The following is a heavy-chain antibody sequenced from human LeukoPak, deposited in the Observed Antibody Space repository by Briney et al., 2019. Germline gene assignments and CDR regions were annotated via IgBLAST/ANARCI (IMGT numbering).Heavy chain of an antibody. CDR3: ARDGNPGWYYYYMDV. CDR1: GFTFNSYS. D-gene: IGHD4-23*01. Sequence: GGSLRLSCAASGFTFNSYSMNWVRQAPGKGLEWVSSISSSSSYIYYADSVKGRFTISRDNAKNSLYLQMNSLRAEDTAVYYCARDGNPGWYYYYMDVWGKGTTVTVSS. J-gene: IGHJ6*03. CDR2: ISSSSSYI. V-gene: IGHV3-21*01.